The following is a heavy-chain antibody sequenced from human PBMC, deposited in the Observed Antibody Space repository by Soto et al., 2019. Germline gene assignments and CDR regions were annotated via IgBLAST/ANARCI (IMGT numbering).Heavy chain of an antibody. V-gene: IGHV4-59*01. CDR1: GGSISSYY. Sequence: QVQLQESGPGLVKPSETLSLTCTVSGGSISSYYWSWIRQPPGKGLEWIGYIYYSGRTNYNPSLTSRVTISVDTSKNQFSLKLSSVTAADTAVYYCARGQRSDYYYYYYMDVWGKGTTVTVSS. CDR3: ARGQRSDYYYYYYMDV. D-gene: IGHD1-1*01. CDR2: IYYSGRT. J-gene: IGHJ6*03.